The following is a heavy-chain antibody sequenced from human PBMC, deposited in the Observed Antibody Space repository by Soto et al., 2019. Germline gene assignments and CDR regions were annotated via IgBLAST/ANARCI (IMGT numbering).Heavy chain of an antibody. V-gene: IGHV4-59*08. CDR2: IYYSGST. CDR3: ARLNGYCIGTNCHGYYGMDV. J-gene: IGHJ6*02. CDR1: GGPINNYY. Sequence: PSETLSLSCTISGGPINNYYCSWFRQPPGKGLELIGYIYYSGSTYYNPSLLSRVTISVDTSKNEFSLRLSSVTAADTAVYYCARLNGYCIGTNCHGYYGMDVWGQGTTVTVSS. D-gene: IGHD2-2*03.